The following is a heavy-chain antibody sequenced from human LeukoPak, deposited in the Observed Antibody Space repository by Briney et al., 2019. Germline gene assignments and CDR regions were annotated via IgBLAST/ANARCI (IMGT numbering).Heavy chain of an antibody. J-gene: IGHJ2*01. Sequence: PGGSLRLFCAASGFTFSSYWMHWVRQAPGKGLVWVSPINPDGTVTTYADSVKGRFTISRDNAKNTLYLQMNSLRAEDTAIYYCVRDSPSGFFDLWGRGTLVTVSA. CDR2: INPDGTVT. D-gene: IGHD6-19*01. CDR1: GFTFSSYW. CDR3: VRDSPSGFFDL. V-gene: IGHV3-74*01.